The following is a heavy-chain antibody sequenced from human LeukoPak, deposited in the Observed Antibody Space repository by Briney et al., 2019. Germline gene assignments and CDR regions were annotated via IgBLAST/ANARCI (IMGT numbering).Heavy chain of an antibody. CDR3: ARDGFRRDGYDY. V-gene: IGHV3-53*01. CDR2: IYSGGST. D-gene: IGHD5-24*01. J-gene: IGHJ4*02. CDR1: GFTVSSNY. Sequence: GGSLRLSCAASGFTVSSNYTSWVRQAPGKGLEWVSVIYSGGSTYYADSVKGRFTISRDNSKNTLYLQMNSLRAEDTAVYYCARDGFRRDGYDYWGQGTLVTVSS.